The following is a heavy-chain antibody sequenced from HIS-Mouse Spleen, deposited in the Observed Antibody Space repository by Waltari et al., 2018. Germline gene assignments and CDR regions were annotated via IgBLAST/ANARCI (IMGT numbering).Heavy chain of an antibody. CDR3: ARVNGIAVAGTDAFDI. CDR2: ISYDGSNK. J-gene: IGHJ3*02. V-gene: IGHV3-30-3*01. Sequence: QVQLVESGGGVVQPGRSLRLSCAASGSTFSSHAMHWVRQAPGKGLEWVAVISYDGSNKYYADSVKGRFTISRDNSKNTLYLQMNSLRAEDTAVYYCARVNGIAVAGTDAFDIWGQGTMVTVSS. D-gene: IGHD6-19*01. CDR1: GSTFSSHA.